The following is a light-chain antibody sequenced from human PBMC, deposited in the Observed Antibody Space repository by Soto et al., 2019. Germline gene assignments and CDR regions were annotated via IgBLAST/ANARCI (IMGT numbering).Light chain of an antibody. CDR1: SSNIGSNI. Sequence: QSVLTQSPSASGTPGQRVIISCSGFSSNIGSNIVNWYQHLPGTAPKLLIYSTNQRPSGVPDRFSGSKSGTSASLAIGGLRSEDEADYYCASWDDRLNGLVFGGVTKLTVL. J-gene: IGLJ3*02. CDR3: ASWDDRLNGLV. V-gene: IGLV1-44*01. CDR2: STN.